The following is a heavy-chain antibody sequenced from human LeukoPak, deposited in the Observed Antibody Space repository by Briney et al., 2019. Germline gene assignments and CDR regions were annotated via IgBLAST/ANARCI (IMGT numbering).Heavy chain of an antibody. V-gene: IGHV3-23*01. Sequence: GGSLRLSCAASGFTFSTYAMSWVRQAPGKGLEWVSVISVSGGSTYYAASVKGRFTISRDNSKNTLYLQMNSLRAEDTAVYYCARGCGYYRNWYFDLWGRGTLVTVSS. CDR3: ARGCGYYRNWYFDL. CDR1: GFTFSTYA. J-gene: IGHJ2*01. D-gene: IGHD3-22*01. CDR2: ISVSGGST.